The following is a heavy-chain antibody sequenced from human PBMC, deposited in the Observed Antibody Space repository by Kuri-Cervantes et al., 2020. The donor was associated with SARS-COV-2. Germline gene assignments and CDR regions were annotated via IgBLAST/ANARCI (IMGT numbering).Heavy chain of an antibody. J-gene: IGHJ6*02. Sequence: ESLKISCTVSGGSISSYYWSWIRQPPGKGLEWIGYIYYSGSTNYNPSLKSRVTISVDTSKNQFSLKLSSVTAEDTAVYYCASMVRGNYGMDVWGQGTTVTVSS. CDR1: GGSISSYY. CDR3: ASMVRGNYGMDV. CDR2: IYYSGST. D-gene: IGHD3-10*01. V-gene: IGHV4-59*01.